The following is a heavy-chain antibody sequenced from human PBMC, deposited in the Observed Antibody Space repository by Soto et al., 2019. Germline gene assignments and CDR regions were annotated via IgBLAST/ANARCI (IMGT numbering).Heavy chain of an antibody. Sequence: QVQLVESGGGVVQPGRSLRLSCAASGFPFSSYGMHWVLQAPGKGQEWVAHMSYDGSNTQDTDSVKGRFTISRDNSKNMLYLQMSSLRAEDTAVDYCAGGQYDFDYCGQGTRVSVSS. J-gene: IGHJ4*02. V-gene: IGHV3-30*03. D-gene: IGHD2-15*01. CDR1: GFPFSSYG. CDR2: MSYDGSNT. CDR3: AGGQYDFDY.